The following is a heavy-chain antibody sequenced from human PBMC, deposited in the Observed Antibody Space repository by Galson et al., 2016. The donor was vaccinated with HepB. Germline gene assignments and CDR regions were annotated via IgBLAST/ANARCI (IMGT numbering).Heavy chain of an antibody. CDR2: ISGSGGRT. CDR1: GFPFNVFV. V-gene: IGHV3-23*01. J-gene: IGHJ6*02. CDR3: ARDPGFRNSMNV. Sequence: SLRLSCAGSGFPFNVFVMNWVRQAPGKGLEWVSSISGSGGRTYYSDSVKGRFTISRDNSRSTVYLQMNSLGVEDTAVYYCARDPGFRNSMNVWGQGTTVTVSS.